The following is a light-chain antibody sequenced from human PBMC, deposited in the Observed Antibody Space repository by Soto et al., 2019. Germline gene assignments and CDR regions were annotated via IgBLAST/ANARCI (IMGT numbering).Light chain of an antibody. CDR2: KAS. Sequence: DIQMTQSPSTLSASVGDRVTITCRASQSISSWLAWYQQKPGKASKLLIYKASSLESGVPSRFSGSGSGTEFTLTISSLQPDDFATYYCQQYNSYLLTFGGGTKVEIK. CDR1: QSISSW. J-gene: IGKJ4*01. V-gene: IGKV1-5*03. CDR3: QQYNSYLLT.